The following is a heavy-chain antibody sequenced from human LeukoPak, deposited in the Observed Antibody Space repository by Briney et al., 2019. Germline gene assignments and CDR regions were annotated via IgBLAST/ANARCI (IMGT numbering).Heavy chain of an antibody. Sequence: SETLSLTCSVSGDSISSSTYYWGWIRQPPGKGLEWIGSIFYSGSTYYNSSLKSRVNISVDTSKNQFSLKLSSVTAADTAVYYCAREGAVGVITLDDAFDIWGQGTMVTVSS. D-gene: IGHD3-16*02. J-gene: IGHJ3*02. CDR1: GDSISSSTYY. V-gene: IGHV4-39*07. CDR2: IFYSGST. CDR3: AREGAVGVITLDDAFDI.